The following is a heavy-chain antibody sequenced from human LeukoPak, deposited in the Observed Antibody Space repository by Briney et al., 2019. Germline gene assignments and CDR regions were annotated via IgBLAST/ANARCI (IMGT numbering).Heavy chain of an antibody. CDR1: GGSISSYY. CDR3: ARGPRFGELLWHWFDP. J-gene: IGHJ5*02. D-gene: IGHD3-10*01. Sequence: SETLSLTCTVSGGSISSYYWSWIRQPPGKGLEWIGSMYHSGSTYYNPPLKSRVTISEDTSKNQFSLKLRSVTAADTAVYYCARGPRFGELLWHWFDPWGQGTLVTVSS. CDR2: MYHSGST. V-gene: IGHV4-38-2*02.